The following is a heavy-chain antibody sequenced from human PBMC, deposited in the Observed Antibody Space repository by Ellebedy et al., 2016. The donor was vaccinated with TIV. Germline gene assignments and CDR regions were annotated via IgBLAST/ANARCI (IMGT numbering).Heavy chain of an antibody. V-gene: IGHV3-7*01. CDR2: IKQDGSEK. CDR3: ARDQGLGRAYYFDY. Sequence: GGSLRLSCGTSGFTFSNYWMTWVRQAPGKGLEWVANIKQDGSEKYYVDSVKGRFSISRDNAKNSMYLQMNSLRDEDTAVYYCARDQGLGRAYYFDYWGQGTLLTVSS. J-gene: IGHJ4*02. D-gene: IGHD6-19*01. CDR1: GFTFSNYW.